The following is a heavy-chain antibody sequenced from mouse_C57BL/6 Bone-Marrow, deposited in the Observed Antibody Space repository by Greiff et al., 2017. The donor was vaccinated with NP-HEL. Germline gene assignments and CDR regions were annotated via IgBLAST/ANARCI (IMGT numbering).Heavy chain of an antibody. CDR3: ARYDYDGFYAMDY. J-gene: IGHJ4*01. V-gene: IGHV1-69*01. Sequence: VQLQQSGAELVMPGASVKLSCKASGYNFTSYWMHWVKQRPGQGLEWIGEIDPSDSYTNYNQKFKGKSTLTVDKSSSTAYMQLSSLTSEDSAVYYCARYDYDGFYAMDYWGQGTSVTVSS. CDR2: IDPSDSYT. CDR1: GYNFTSYW. D-gene: IGHD2-4*01.